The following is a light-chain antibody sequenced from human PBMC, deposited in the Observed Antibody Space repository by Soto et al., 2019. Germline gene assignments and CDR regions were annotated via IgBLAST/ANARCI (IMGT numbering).Light chain of an antibody. Sequence: EIVLTQSPGTLSLSPGERATLSCRASQSVSSNYLAWYQQKPGQAPRLLIYGASRGAAGIPNSFSGSGSGTDFTLTIGTLEPEDFAVYFCQPYGRSPMFTFGQGTKLEIK. CDR2: GAS. V-gene: IGKV3-20*01. J-gene: IGKJ2*01. CDR3: QPYGRSPMFT. CDR1: QSVSSNY.